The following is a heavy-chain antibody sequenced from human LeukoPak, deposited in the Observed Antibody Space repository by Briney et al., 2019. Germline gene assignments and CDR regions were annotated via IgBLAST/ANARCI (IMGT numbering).Heavy chain of an antibody. V-gene: IGHV3-48*01. CDR3: ARVCRTSCDDY. J-gene: IGHJ4*02. CDR1: GFTFSSYS. CDR2: ISSSSSTI. D-gene: IGHD2-2*01. Sequence: GGSLRLSCAASGFTFSSYSMNWVRQAPGKGLEWVSYISSSSSTIYYADSVKGRFTISRDNAKNSLYLQMNSLRAEDTAVYYCARVCRTSCDDYRGQGTLVTVSS.